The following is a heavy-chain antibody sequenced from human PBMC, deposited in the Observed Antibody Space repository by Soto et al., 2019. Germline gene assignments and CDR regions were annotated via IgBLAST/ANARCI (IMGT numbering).Heavy chain of an antibody. CDR3: ARDVSGPGATYVMDV. CDR1: GYIFSSHC. V-gene: IGHV1-46*01. J-gene: IGHJ6*02. CDR2: INPCGGRT. Sequence: ASVKGSCKASGYIFSSHCIYWVRQAPGQGLQWMAIINPCGGRTAYAQKFQGRVTLTRDMSTSTVYMELTSLTYDHTAVYYCARDVSGPGATYVMDVWGQGTTVTVSS. D-gene: IGHD2-2*01.